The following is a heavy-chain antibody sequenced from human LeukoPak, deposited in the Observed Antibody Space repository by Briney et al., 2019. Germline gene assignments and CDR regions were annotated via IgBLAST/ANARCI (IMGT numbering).Heavy chain of an antibody. Sequence: SETLSLTCTVSGDSIASGTYCCGWIRQPPGKGLEWIGSIYYSGSTYYNPSLKSRVTISVDTSKNQFPLKLSSVTAADTAVYYCARYAGGIAATGTRPFDYWGQGTLVTVSS. D-gene: IGHD6-13*01. J-gene: IGHJ4*02. CDR2: IYYSGST. CDR3: ARYAGGIAATGTRPFDY. V-gene: IGHV4-39*01. CDR1: GDSIASGTYC.